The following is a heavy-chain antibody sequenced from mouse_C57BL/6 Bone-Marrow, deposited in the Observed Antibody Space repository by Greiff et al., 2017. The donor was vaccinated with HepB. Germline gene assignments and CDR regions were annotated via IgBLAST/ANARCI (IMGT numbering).Heavy chain of an antibody. CDR1: GYTFTSYW. CDR3: AGGLLYAMDY. D-gene: IGHD3-3*01. J-gene: IGHJ4*01. V-gene: IGHV1-61*01. CDR2: IYPSDSET. Sequence: QVQLQQSGAELVRPGSSVKLSCKASGYTFTSYWMDWVKQRPGQGLEWIGNIYPSDSETHYNQKFKDKATLTVDKSSSTAYMQLSSLTSEDSAVYYCAGGLLYAMDYWGQGTSVTVSS.